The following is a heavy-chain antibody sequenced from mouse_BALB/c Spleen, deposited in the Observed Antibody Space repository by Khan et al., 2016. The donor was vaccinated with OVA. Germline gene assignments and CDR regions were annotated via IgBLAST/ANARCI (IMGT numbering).Heavy chain of an antibody. J-gene: IGHJ2*01. V-gene: IGHV3-2*02. D-gene: IGHD1-1*01. Sequence: EVQLQESGPGLVKPSQSLSLTCTVTGYSITSDYAWNWIRQFPGNKLEWMGYISYSGRTSYNPSLNSRTSITRDTSTNHIFLQLNSVTTEDTATYDWARSVTITTVVATDFDYWGQGTTLTVSS. CDR2: ISYSGRT. CDR1: GYSITSDYA. CDR3: ARSVTITTVVATDFDY.